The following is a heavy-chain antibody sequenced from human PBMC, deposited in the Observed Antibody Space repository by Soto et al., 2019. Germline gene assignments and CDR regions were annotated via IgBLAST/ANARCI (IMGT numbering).Heavy chain of an antibody. CDR3: TTSGCSSTSCIAYYYYGMDV. J-gene: IGHJ6*02. CDR1: GFTFSNAW. V-gene: IGHV3-15*01. D-gene: IGHD2-2*01. CDR2: IKSKTDGGTT. Sequence: GGSLRLSCAASGFTFSNAWMSWVRQAPWKGLEWVGRIKSKTDGGTTDYAAPVKGRFTISRDDSKNTLYLQMNSLKTEDTAVYYCTTSGCSSTSCIAYYYYGMDVWGQGTTVTV.